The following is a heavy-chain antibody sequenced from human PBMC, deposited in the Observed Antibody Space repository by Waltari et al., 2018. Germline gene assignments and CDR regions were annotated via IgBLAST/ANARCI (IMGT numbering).Heavy chain of an antibody. J-gene: IGHJ6*02. CDR2: INHSGST. CDR3: ARDLQVVRGVIGYYYGMDV. D-gene: IGHD3-10*01. CDR1: GGSFSGYY. V-gene: IGHV4-34*01. Sequence: QVQLQQWGAGLLKPSETLSLTCAVYGGSFSGYYWSWIRQPPGKGLEWIGEINHSGSTNYNPSLKSRVTISVDPSKNQFSLKLSSVTAADTAVYYCARDLQVVRGVIGYYYGMDVWGQGTTVTVSS.